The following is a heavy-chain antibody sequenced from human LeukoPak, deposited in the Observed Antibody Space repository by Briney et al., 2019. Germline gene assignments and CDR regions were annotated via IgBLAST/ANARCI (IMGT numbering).Heavy chain of an antibody. CDR3: ARAVVVVVTAARKYYYYYYMDV. D-gene: IGHD2-2*01. J-gene: IGHJ6*03. CDR1: GGSISSHY. V-gene: IGHV4-59*11. Sequence: PSETLSLTCTVSGGSISSHYWSWIRQPPGKGLEWIGYIYYSGSTNYNPSLKSRVTISVDTSKNQFSLKLSSVTAADTAVYYCARAVVVVVTAARKYYYYYYMDVWGKGTTVTVSS. CDR2: IYYSGST.